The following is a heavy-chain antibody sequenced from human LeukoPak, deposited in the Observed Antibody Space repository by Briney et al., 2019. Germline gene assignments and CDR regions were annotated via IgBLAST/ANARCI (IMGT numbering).Heavy chain of an antibody. CDR3: ARGGIAVRPNWFDP. CDR1: GFTVSSNY. CDR2: LYSGGNT. V-gene: IGHV3-66*01. D-gene: IGHD6-6*01. Sequence: GGSLRLSCAASGFTVSSNYMSWVRQAPGKGLEWVSILYSGGNTYYADSVKGRFTVSRDNSKNTLYLQMNSLRTEDTAVYYCARGGIAVRPNWFDPWAREPWSPSPQ. J-gene: IGHJ5*02.